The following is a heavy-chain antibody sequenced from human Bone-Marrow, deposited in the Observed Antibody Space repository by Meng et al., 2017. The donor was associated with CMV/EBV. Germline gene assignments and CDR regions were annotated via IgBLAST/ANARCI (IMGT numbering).Heavy chain of an antibody. J-gene: IGHJ5*02. Sequence: ASVKVSCKASGYTFTSYGISWVRQAPGQGLEWMGWISAYNGNTNYAQKLQGRVTMTTDTSTSTAYMELRSLRSDDTAVYYCTLAHCSSTSCYGNWFDPWGQGTLVTVSS. CDR3: TLAHCSSTSCYGNWFDP. CDR1: GYTFTSYG. CDR2: ISAYNGNT. V-gene: IGHV1-18*01. D-gene: IGHD2-2*01.